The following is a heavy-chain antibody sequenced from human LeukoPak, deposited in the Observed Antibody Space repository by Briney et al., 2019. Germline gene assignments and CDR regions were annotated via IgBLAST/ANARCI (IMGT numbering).Heavy chain of an antibody. CDR1: GGSISSSSFY. CDR2: IYYSGST. Sequence: SGTLSLTCTVTGGSISSSSFYWGWIRQPPGRGLEWIGSIYYSGSTSYNPSLKSRVTISVDTSKNQFSLKLSSVTAADTAVYYCARLPTITFFDYWGQGTLVTVSS. CDR3: ARLPTITFFDY. D-gene: IGHD5-12*01. V-gene: IGHV4-39*01. J-gene: IGHJ4*02.